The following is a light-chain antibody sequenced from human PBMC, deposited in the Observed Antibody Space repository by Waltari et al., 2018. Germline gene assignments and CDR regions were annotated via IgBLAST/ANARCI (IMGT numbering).Light chain of an antibody. Sequence: QSVLIQPPSASETPGQRVTISCSGSNSTIGSNYVRRYQHLPGTAPELLIYRNTQRPSGVPDRFSGSKSDTSASLAISGLRSEDEADYYCAAWDDSLRAWVFGGGTKLTVL. CDR2: RNT. CDR1: NSTIGSNY. CDR3: AAWDDSLRAWV. V-gene: IGLV1-47*01. J-gene: IGLJ3*02.